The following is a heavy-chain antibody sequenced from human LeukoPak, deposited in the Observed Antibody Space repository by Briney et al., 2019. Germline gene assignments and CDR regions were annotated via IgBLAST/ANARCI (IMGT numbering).Heavy chain of an antibody. V-gene: IGHV3-53*01. Sequence: PGGSLRLSCAASGFMFSSYGMSWVRQAPGKGLEWVSVLYSGGTSYYADSVKGRFSISRDNSKNTLYLQMNSLRAEDTAVYYCARGGRDGYNYFDCWGQGTLVTVSS. CDR2: LYSGGTS. CDR1: GFMFSSYG. CDR3: ARGGRDGYNYFDC. D-gene: IGHD5-24*01. J-gene: IGHJ4*02.